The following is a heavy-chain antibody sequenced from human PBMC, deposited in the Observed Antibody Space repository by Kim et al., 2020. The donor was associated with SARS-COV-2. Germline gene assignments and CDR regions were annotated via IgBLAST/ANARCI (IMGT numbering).Heavy chain of an antibody. CDR3: TRYCSSTSCPEVDY. V-gene: IGHV3-73*01. J-gene: IGHJ4*02. D-gene: IGHD2-2*01. Sequence: AASVKGRFTISRDDSKNTAYLQMNSLKTEDTAVYYCTRYCSSTSCPEVDYWGQGTLVTVSS.